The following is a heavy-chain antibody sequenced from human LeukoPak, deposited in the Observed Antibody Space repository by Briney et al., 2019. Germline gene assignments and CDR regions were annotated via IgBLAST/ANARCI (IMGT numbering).Heavy chain of an antibody. CDR1: GGSISSSSYY. J-gene: IGHJ6*02. CDR2: IYYSGST. D-gene: IGHD5-18*01. V-gene: IGHV4-39*01. CDR3: ARGSDTAMVDYYYYGMDV. Sequence: SETLSLTRTVSGGSISSSSYYWGWIRQPPGKGLEWIGSIYYSGSTYYNPSLKSRVTISVDTSKNKFSLKLSSVTAADTAVYYCARGSDTAMVDYYYYGMDVWGQGTTVTVSS.